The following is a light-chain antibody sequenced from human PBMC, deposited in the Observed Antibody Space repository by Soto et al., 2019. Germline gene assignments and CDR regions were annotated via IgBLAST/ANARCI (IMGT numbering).Light chain of an antibody. CDR1: NIGIKT. V-gene: IGLV3-21*02. J-gene: IGLJ1*01. CDR2: DDS. Sequence: SYELTQTPSVSAAPGQSARITCGGNNIGIKTVHCYQQKPGQAPVLVVFDDSDRPSGIPERLSGSNSGNTATLTISGVEAGDEAAYYCQVWDSTSDHYVFGTGTKV. CDR3: QVWDSTSDHYV.